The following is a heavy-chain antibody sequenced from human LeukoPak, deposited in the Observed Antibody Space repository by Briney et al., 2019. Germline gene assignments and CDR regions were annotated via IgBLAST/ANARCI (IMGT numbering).Heavy chain of an antibody. J-gene: IGHJ4*02. D-gene: IGHD3-22*01. Sequence: ASVKVSCKASGYTFTGYYMHWVRQAPGQGLEWMGWINPNSGGTNYAQKFQGRATMTRDTSISTAYMELSRLRSDDTAVYYCAKTYYYDSSGYPGYWGQGTLVTVSS. CDR2: INPNSGGT. CDR1: GYTFTGYY. V-gene: IGHV1-2*02. CDR3: AKTYYYDSSGYPGY.